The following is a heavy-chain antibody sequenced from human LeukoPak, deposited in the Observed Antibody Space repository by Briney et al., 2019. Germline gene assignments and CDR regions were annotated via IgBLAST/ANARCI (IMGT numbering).Heavy chain of an antibody. Sequence: PGGSLRLSCAASGFTFSSYWMSWVRKAPGKGLEWISLIYSGGRTDYADSVKGRFTISRDNSKNMVYLQMNSLRGDDTAVYYCAGVLRGAFDIWGQGKMVAVSS. CDR1: GFTFSSYW. CDR3: AGVLRGAFDI. V-gene: IGHV3-53*01. J-gene: IGHJ3*02. CDR2: IYSGGRT.